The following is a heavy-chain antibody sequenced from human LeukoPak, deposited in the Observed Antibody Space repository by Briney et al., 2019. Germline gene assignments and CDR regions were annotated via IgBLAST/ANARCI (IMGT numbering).Heavy chain of an antibody. V-gene: IGHV3-11*04. CDR1: GFTFSDYY. J-gene: IGHJ6*03. Sequence: GGSLRLPCAASGFTFSDYYMSWIRQAPGKGLEWVSYISSSGSTIYYADSVKGRFTISRDNAKNSLYLQMNSLRAEDTAVYYCARDGCSGGSCPPTFYYYYYYMDVWGKGTTVTVSS. CDR3: ARDGCSGGSCPPTFYYYYYYMDV. CDR2: ISSSGSTI. D-gene: IGHD2-15*01.